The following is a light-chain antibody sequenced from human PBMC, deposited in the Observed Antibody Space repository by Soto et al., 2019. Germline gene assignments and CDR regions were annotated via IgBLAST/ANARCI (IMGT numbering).Light chain of an antibody. J-gene: IGKJ4*01. CDR3: QQIDSAPLT. V-gene: IGKV1-39*01. Sequence: DIQMTQSPSSLSASVGDRVTITCRASQSITTYLNWYRQKPGKAPKLLIYAASSLQSGVPSRFSGSGSETEFTLSISSLQPEDFATYFCQQIDSAPLTFGGGTKVEIK. CDR1: QSITTY. CDR2: AAS.